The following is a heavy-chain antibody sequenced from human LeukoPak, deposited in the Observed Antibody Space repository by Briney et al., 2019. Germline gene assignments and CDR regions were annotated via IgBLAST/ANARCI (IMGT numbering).Heavy chain of an antibody. D-gene: IGHD3-22*01. V-gene: IGHV3-7*01. CDR3: ARDREYYYDSSGYIDY. CDR1: GFTLSSYR. CDR2: IKKDGSEK. J-gene: IGHJ4*02. Sequence: PGGSLRLSCAASGFTLSSYRMSWVRQAPGKGLEWVANIKKDGSEKYYVDSVKGRFTISRDNAKNSLYLQMNSLRAEDTAVYYCARDREYYYDSSGYIDYWGQGTLVTVSS.